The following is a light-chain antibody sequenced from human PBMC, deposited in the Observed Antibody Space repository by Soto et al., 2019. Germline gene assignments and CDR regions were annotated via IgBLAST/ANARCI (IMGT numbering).Light chain of an antibody. CDR3: QKYNSAPRA. CDR1: QGISNY. J-gene: IGKJ1*01. CDR2: AAS. Sequence: DIPMTQSPSSLSASVGDRVTITCRASQGISNYLAWYQQKPGKVPKLLIYAASTMQSGVPSRFSGSGSGTDFTLIISSLQPEDVATYYCQKYNSAPRAVGQGAKVEIK. V-gene: IGKV1-27*01.